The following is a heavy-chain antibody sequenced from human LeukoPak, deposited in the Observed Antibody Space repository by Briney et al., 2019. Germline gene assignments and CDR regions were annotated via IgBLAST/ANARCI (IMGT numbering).Heavy chain of an antibody. CDR1: GFTFSNYW. Sequence: GGSLRLSCIASGFTFSNYWMSWGRQAPGKGLEWVANIKQDGSEKYYVDSVKGRFSISRDNAKSSLDLQMNNLRAEDTAVYYCATTQTFDYWGQGTLVTVSS. D-gene: IGHD2-15*01. CDR2: IKQDGSEK. V-gene: IGHV3-7*03. J-gene: IGHJ4*02. CDR3: ATTQTFDY.